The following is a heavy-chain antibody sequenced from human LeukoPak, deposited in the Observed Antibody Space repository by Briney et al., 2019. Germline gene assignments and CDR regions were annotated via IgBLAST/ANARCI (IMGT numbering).Heavy chain of an antibody. CDR3: ARAEDIVVVPAAIHLLGAFDI. CDR1: GGTFSSYA. CDR2: IIPIFGTA. V-gene: IGHV1-69*13. J-gene: IGHJ3*02. D-gene: IGHD2-2*02. Sequence: GASVKVSCKASGGTFSSYAISWVRQAPGQGLEWMGGIIPIFGTANYAQKFQGRVTITADESTSTAYRELSSLRSEDTAVYYCARAEDIVVVPAAIHLLGAFDIWGQGTMVTVSS.